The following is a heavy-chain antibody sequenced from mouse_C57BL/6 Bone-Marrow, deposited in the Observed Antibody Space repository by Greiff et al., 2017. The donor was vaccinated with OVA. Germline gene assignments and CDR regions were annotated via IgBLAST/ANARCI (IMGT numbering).Heavy chain of an antibody. CDR2: ISNGGGST. J-gene: IGHJ3*01. V-gene: IGHV5-12*01. Sequence: DVHLVESGGGLVQPGGSLKLSCAASGFTFSDYYMYWVRQTPEKRLEWVAYISNGGGSTYYPDTVKGRFTISRDNAKNTLYLQMSRLKSEDTAMYYCARDGSSYVGFAYWGQGTLVTVSA. CDR1: GFTFSDYY. CDR3: ARDGSSYVGFAY. D-gene: IGHD1-1*01.